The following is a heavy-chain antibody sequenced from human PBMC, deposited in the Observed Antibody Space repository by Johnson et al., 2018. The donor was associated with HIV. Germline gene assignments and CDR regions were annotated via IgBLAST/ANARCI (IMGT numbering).Heavy chain of an antibody. D-gene: IGHD1-26*01. CDR3: ARDQASRELAMGGAFDI. Sequence: QVQLVESGGGLVKPGGSLRLSCAASGFISSDYYMSWIRQAPGKGLEWVSSISSSGSSIYYPGSVKGRFTISSENAKNSLYLQMNSLRAEDTAVYYCARDQASRELAMGGAFDIWGQGTMVTVSS. CDR2: ISSSGSSI. CDR1: GFISSDYY. V-gene: IGHV3-11*04. J-gene: IGHJ3*02.